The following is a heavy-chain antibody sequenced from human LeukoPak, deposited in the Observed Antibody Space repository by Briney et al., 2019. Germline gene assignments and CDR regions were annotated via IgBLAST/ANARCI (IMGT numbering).Heavy chain of an antibody. Sequence: GGSLRLSCAGSGFTFSSHAMSWVRQAPGKGREWVSAMSGSGGSTYYADSVKGRFTISRDNSKNTLYLQMNSLRAEDTAVYYCAKWGCSGSDCYPFDYWGQGTLVTVSS. D-gene: IGHD2-21*02. V-gene: IGHV3-23*01. CDR1: GFTFSSHA. CDR2: MSGSGGST. CDR3: AKWGCSGSDCYPFDY. J-gene: IGHJ4*02.